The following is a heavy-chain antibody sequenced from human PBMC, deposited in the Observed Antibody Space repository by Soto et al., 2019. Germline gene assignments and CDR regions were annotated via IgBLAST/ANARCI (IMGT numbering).Heavy chain of an antibody. CDR2: INPNSGDT. J-gene: IGHJ3*02. V-gene: IGHV1-2*02. D-gene: IGHD1-26*01. Sequence: ASVKVSCKASGYTFSDYYMHWVRQAPGQGLEWMGWINPNSGDTNYAQKFQGRVSMTRDTSISTAYMALSRLRYDDTAIYYCARIDSGSYYDVFDIWGQGTMVTVSS. CDR1: GYTFSDYY. CDR3: ARIDSGSYYDVFDI.